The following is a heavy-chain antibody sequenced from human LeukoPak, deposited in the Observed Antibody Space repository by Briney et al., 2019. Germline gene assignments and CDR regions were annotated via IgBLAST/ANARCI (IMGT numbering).Heavy chain of an antibody. V-gene: IGHV3-33*03. J-gene: IGHJ5*02. CDR1: GFTFSTYA. Sequence: GRSLRLSCTVSGFTFSTYAMHWVRQAPGKGLEWVAVIAYDGSNTYYLDSVKGRFTISRDNSENTLYLQMNSLRAEDTAVYYCAKDIGSTSLYNRFDPWGQGTLVTVSS. CDR2: IAYDGSNT. D-gene: IGHD2-2*01. CDR3: AKDIGSTSLYNRFDP.